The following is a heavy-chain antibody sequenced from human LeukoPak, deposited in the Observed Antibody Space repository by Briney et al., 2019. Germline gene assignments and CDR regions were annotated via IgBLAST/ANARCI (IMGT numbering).Heavy chain of an antibody. V-gene: IGHV1-2*02. D-gene: IGHD3-10*01. J-gene: IGHJ2*01. CDR2: INPNSGGT. CDR1: GGTFSSYA. CDR3: ARGSPWYFDL. Sequence: GASVKVSCKASGGTFSSYAISWVRQAPGQGLEWMGWINPNSGGTNYAQKFQGRVTMTRDTSISTAYMELSRLRSDDTAVYYCARGSPWYFDLWGRGTLVTVSS.